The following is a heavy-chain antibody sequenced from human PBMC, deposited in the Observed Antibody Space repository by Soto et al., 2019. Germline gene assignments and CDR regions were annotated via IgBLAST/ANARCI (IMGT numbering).Heavy chain of an antibody. V-gene: IGHV3-15*01. CDR3: TTDILTYYYDSSGYHDDAFDI. D-gene: IGHD3-22*01. Sequence: EVQLVESGGGLVKPGGSLRLSCAASGFTFSNAWMSWVRQAPGKGLEWVGRIKSKTDGGTTDYAAPVKGRFTISRDDSKNTLYLQINSLKTEYTAVYYCTTDILTYYYDSSGYHDDAFDIWGQGTMVTVSS. CDR2: IKSKTDGGTT. CDR1: GFTFSNAW. J-gene: IGHJ3*02.